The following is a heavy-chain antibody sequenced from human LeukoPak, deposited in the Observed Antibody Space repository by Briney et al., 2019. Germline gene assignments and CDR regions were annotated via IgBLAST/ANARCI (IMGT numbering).Heavy chain of an antibody. V-gene: IGHV3-21*04. Sequence: PGGSLRLSCAASGFTFSNYNMNWVRQAPGKGLEWVSSITSTSSYIYYADSVKGRFTISRDNAENSLYLQMNSLRAEDTAVYYCAKDQAGHIVVVTASFQHWGQGTLVTVSS. CDR2: ITSTSSYI. J-gene: IGHJ1*01. D-gene: IGHD2-21*02. CDR1: GFTFSNYN. CDR3: AKDQAGHIVVVTASFQH.